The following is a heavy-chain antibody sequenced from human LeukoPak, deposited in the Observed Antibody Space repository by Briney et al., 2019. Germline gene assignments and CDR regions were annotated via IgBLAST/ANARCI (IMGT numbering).Heavy chain of an antibody. J-gene: IGHJ4*02. V-gene: IGHV3-23*01. CDR1: GFTFSSYA. D-gene: IGHD3-10*01. Sequence: QPGGSLRLSCAASGFTFSSYAMSWVRQAPGKGLEWVSAISGSGGSTYYADSVKGRFTISRDNSKNTLYLQMNSLRAEDTAVYYCAKDCDPTYYYGSGSHDYWGQGTLVTVSS. CDR3: AKDCDPTYYYGSGSHDY. CDR2: ISGSGGST.